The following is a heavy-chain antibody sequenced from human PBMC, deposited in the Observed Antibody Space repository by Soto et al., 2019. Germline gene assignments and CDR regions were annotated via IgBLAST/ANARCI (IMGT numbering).Heavy chain of an antibody. D-gene: IGHD3-22*01. V-gene: IGHV3-15*01. J-gene: IGHJ4*02. CDR3: TTTQAYYYDSSGYQSALDY. Sequence: GGSLRLSCAASGFTFSNAWMSWVRQAPGKGLEWVGRIKSKTDGGTTDYAAPVKGRFTISRDDSKNTLYLQMNSLKTEDTAVYYCTTTQAYYYDSSGYQSALDYWGQGTLVTVSS. CDR1: GFTFSNAW. CDR2: IKSKTDGGTT.